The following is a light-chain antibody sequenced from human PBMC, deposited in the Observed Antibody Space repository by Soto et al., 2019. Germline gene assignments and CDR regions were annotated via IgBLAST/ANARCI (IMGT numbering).Light chain of an antibody. CDR3: QQYNDRPPIT. J-gene: IGKJ5*01. CDR2: GSF. V-gene: IGKV3-15*01. Sequence: EIVMKQSPVTLSASPGESATLSCRASQSVDNNVAWDKQKPGQAPRLLIVGSFARATGIPARFSGSGSGSEFTLTISGLQSEDFAVYYCQQYNDRPPITFGQGTLLEI. CDR1: QSVDNN.